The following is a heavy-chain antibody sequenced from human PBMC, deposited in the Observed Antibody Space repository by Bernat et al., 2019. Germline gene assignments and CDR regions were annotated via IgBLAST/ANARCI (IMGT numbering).Heavy chain of an antibody. CDR3: AKDTHFDQRGAFDI. V-gene: IGHV3-30*18. CDR2: ISYDGSNK. J-gene: IGHJ3*02. D-gene: IGHD3-9*01. Sequence: VQLVESGGGLVKPGGSLRLSCAASGFTFSSYSMNWVRQAPGKGLEWVAVISYDGSNKYYADSVKGRFTISRDNSKNTLYLQMNSLRAEDTAVYYCAKDTHFDQRGAFDIWGQGTMVTVSS. CDR1: GFTFSSYS.